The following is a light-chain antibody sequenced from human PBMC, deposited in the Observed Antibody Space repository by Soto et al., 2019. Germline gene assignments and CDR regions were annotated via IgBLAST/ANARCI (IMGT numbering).Light chain of an antibody. CDR2: DAS. J-gene: IGKJ2*01. V-gene: IGKV3-11*01. Sequence: EIVLTQSPATLSLSPGERATLSCRASQSVSSYLAWYQLKPGQAPRLLVFDASHRATGTPARFSGSGSGTDFTLTISSLEPEDFAVYYCQQRRNWPKTFGQGTKLEIK. CDR3: QQRRNWPKT. CDR1: QSVSSY.